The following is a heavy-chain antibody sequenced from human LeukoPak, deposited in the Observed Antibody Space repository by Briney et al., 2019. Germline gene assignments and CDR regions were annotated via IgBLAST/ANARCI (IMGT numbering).Heavy chain of an antibody. CDR1: GFTFSSYW. D-gene: IGHD3-22*01. V-gene: IGHV3-7*01. Sequence: GGSLRLSCAASGFTFSSYWMSWVRQAPGKGLEWVANIKQDGSEKYYVDSVKGRFTISRDNAKNSLYLQTNSLRAEDTAVYYCARYLSYYYDSSGYYYSLLFDYWGQGTLVTVSS. CDR3: ARYLSYYYDSSGYYYSLLFDY. J-gene: IGHJ4*02. CDR2: IKQDGSEK.